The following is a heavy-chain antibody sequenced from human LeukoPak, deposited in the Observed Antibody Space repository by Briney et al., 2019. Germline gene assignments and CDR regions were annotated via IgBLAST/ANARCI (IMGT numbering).Heavy chain of an antibody. Sequence: GGSLRLSCAASGFTFSSYSMNWVRQAPGKGLEWVSQISSSTGIIYYADSVKGRFTISRDNAKNSLYLQMNSLRAEDTAVYYCAGAYSYGNDYWGQGTLVTVSS. CDR2: ISSSTGII. V-gene: IGHV3-48*01. CDR3: AGAYSYGNDY. J-gene: IGHJ4*02. CDR1: GFTFSSYS. D-gene: IGHD5-18*01.